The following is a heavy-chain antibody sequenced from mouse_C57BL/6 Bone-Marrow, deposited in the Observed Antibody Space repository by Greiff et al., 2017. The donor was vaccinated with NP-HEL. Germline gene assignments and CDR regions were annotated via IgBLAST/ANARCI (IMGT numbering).Heavy chain of an antibody. CDR3: ARPGRVYYGSSYAMDY. Sequence: DVMLVESGGGLVQPGGSLKLSCAASGFTFSDYYMYWVRQTPEKRLEWVAYISNGGGSTYYPDTVKGRFTISRDNAKNTLYLQMSRLKSEDTAMYYCARPGRVYYGSSYAMDYWGQGTSVTVSS. D-gene: IGHD1-1*01. J-gene: IGHJ4*01. V-gene: IGHV5-12*01. CDR2: ISNGGGST. CDR1: GFTFSDYY.